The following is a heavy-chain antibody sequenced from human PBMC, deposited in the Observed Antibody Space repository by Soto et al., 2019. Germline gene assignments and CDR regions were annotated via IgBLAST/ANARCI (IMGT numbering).Heavy chain of an antibody. J-gene: IGHJ6*02. Sequence: QVQLVQSGAEVKKPGASVKVSCKASGYTFTSYGISWVRQAPGQGLEWMGWISAYNGNTNYAQKRQGRVTMTTDTSTSTAYMERRSLRSDDTAVYYCARDRVCSGGSCYYYYGMDVWGQGTTVTVSS. CDR3: ARDRVCSGGSCYYYYGMDV. CDR1: GYTFTSYG. D-gene: IGHD2-15*01. V-gene: IGHV1-18*01. CDR2: ISAYNGNT.